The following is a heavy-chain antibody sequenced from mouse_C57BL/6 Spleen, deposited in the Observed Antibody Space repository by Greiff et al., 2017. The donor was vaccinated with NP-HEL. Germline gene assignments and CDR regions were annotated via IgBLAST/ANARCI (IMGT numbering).Heavy chain of an antibody. Sequence: EVQRVESGEGLVKPGGSLKLSCAASGFTFSSYAMSWVRQTPEKRLEWVAYISSGGDYIYYADTVKGRFTISRDNARNTLYLQMSSLKSEDTAMYYCTRDYDPYYAMDYWGQGTSVTVSS. CDR3: TRDYDPYYAMDY. D-gene: IGHD2-4*01. J-gene: IGHJ4*01. V-gene: IGHV5-9-1*02. CDR1: GFTFSSYA. CDR2: ISSGGDYI.